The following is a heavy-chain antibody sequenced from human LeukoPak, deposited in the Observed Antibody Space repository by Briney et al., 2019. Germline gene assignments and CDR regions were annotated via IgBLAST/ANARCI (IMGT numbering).Heavy chain of an antibody. CDR3: ARYGAVLPHESDY. CDR1: GYTFTGYY. CDR2: INPNSGGT. D-gene: IGHD2-15*01. J-gene: IGHJ4*02. V-gene: IGHV1-2*02. Sequence: ASVKVSCKASGYTFTGYYMHWVRQAPGQGLEWMGWINPNSGGTNYAQKLQGRVTMTTDTSTSTAYMELRSLRSDDTAVYYCARYGAVLPHESDYWGQGTLVTVSS.